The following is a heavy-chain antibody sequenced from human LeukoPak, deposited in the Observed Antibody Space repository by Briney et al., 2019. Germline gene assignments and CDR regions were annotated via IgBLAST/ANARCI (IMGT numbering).Heavy chain of an antibody. CDR1: GYTFTRYG. Sequence: GASVKVSCKASGYTFTRYGISWVRQAPGQGLGWMGWISGYNGNTNYAEKLQGRVTMTTDTSTSTVYMELRSLRSDDTAVYYCARDSLYYGSGSYLGFDPWGQGTLVTVSS. V-gene: IGHV1-18*01. J-gene: IGHJ5*02. D-gene: IGHD3-10*01. CDR2: ISGYNGNT. CDR3: ARDSLYYGSGSYLGFDP.